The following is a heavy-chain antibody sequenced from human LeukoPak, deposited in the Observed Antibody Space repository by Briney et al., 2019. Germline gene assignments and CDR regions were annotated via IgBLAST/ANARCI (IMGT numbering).Heavy chain of an antibody. V-gene: IGHV4-39*07. CDR1: GGSISSSSYY. D-gene: IGHD3-22*01. J-gene: IGHJ6*03. CDR2: IYNSGST. Sequence: PSETLSLTCTVSGGSISSSSYYWGWIRQPPGKGLEWIGSIYNSGSTYYNSSLKSRVTISRDTSKNQFSLKLSSVTAADTAVYYCARVITPDYMDVWGKGTMVTVSS. CDR3: ARVITPDYMDV.